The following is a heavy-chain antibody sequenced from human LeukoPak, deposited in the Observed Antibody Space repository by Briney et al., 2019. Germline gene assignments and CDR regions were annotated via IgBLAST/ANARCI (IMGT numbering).Heavy chain of an antibody. V-gene: IGHV1-2*02. CDR3: ARGVVLKTGPMDV. J-gene: IGHJ6*04. CDR2: INPNSGGT. D-gene: IGHD2-8*01. Sequence: ASVKVSCKASGYTFTGYYMHWVRQAPGQGLEWMGWINPNSGGTNYAQKFQGRVTMTRDTSISTAYMELSRLRSDDAAVYYCARGVVLKTGPMDVWGKGTTVTVSS. CDR1: GYTFTGYY.